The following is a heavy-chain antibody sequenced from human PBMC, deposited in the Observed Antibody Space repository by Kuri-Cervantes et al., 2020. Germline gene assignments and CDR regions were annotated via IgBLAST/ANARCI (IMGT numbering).Heavy chain of an antibody. CDR2: IGTAGDT. D-gene: IGHD3-10*01. CDR1: GFTFSSYD. V-gene: IGHV3-13*01. Sequence: GESLKISCAASGFTFSSYDMHWVRQATGKGLEWVSAIGTAGDTYYPGSVKGRFTISRENAKNSLYLQMNSLRAEDTAVYYCAREDGTMVRGLYYFDYWGQGTLVTVSS. J-gene: IGHJ4*02. CDR3: AREDGTMVRGLYYFDY.